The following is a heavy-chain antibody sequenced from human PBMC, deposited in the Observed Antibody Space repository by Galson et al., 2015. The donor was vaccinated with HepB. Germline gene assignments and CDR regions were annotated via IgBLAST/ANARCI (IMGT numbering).Heavy chain of an antibody. CDR3: VKNKYSSSWYVFDY. CDR2: ISSNGGST. J-gene: IGHJ4*02. CDR1: GFTFSSYA. Sequence: SLRLSCAASGFTFSSYAMHWVRQAPGKGLEYVSAISSNGGSTYYADSVKGRFTISRDNSKNTLYLQMSSLRAEDTAVYYCVKNKYSSSWYVFDYWGQGTLVTVSS. D-gene: IGHD6-13*01. V-gene: IGHV3-64D*06.